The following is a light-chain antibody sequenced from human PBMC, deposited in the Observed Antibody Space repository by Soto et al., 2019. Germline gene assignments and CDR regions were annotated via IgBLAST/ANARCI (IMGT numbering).Light chain of an antibody. Sequence: EIQLTQSPSSVSASVGDRVTITCQASQDIGNYLNWHQQXPGKAPKALIHDASNLATGVPSRFSGGGSGTDFTFTINSLQPEDIGTYYCQQYENIPSFCGGTKVDIK. CDR1: QDIGNY. V-gene: IGKV1-33*01. CDR3: QQYENIPS. CDR2: DAS. J-gene: IGKJ4*01.